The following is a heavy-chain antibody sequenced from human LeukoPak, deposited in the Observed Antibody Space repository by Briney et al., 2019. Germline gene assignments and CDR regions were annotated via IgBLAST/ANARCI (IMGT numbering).Heavy chain of an antibody. Sequence: GASVKVSCKASGGTFSSYAISWVRQAPGQGLGWMGGIIPIFGTANYAQKFQGRVTITADESTSTAYMELSSLRSEDTAVYYCARELERWLQPVYGMDVWGQGTTVTVSS. CDR1: GGTFSSYA. V-gene: IGHV1-69*01. CDR3: ARELERWLQPVYGMDV. D-gene: IGHD5-24*01. CDR2: IIPIFGTA. J-gene: IGHJ6*02.